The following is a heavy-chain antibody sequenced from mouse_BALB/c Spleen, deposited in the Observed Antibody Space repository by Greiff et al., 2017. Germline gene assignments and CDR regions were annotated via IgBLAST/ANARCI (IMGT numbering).Heavy chain of an antibody. J-gene: IGHJ4*01. Sequence: EVQLVESGPELVKPGASVKMSCKASGYTFTSYVMHWVKQKPGQGLEWIGYINPYNDGTKYNEKFKGKATLTSDKSSSTAYMELSSLTSEDSAVYYCARYYDYDGVAMDYWGQGTSVTVSS. D-gene: IGHD2-4*01. CDR3: ARYYDYDGVAMDY. V-gene: IGHV1-14*01. CDR2: INPYNDGT. CDR1: GYTFTSYV.